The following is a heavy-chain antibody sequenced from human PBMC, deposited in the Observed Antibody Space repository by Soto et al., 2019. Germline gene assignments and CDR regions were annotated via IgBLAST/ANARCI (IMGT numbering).Heavy chain of an antibody. CDR2: IDWDDDK. D-gene: IGHD3-10*01. Sequence: SGPTLVNPTQTLTLTCTFSGFSLSTSGMCVSWIRQPPGKALEWLALIDWDDDKYYSTSLKTRLTISKDTSKNQVVLTMTNMGPVDTATYYCARSSGFYYYYGMDVWGQGTTVTVSS. CDR3: ARSSGFYYYYGMDV. CDR1: GFSLSTSGMC. J-gene: IGHJ6*02. V-gene: IGHV2-70*01.